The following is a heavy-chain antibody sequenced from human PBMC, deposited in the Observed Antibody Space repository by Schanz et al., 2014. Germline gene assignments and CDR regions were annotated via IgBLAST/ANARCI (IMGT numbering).Heavy chain of an antibody. D-gene: IGHD3-10*01. Sequence: VQLLESGGGLVQPGGSLRLSCAASGFTFRNYGMNWVRQAPGKGLEWVANIGYDGSEKYYVDSVKGRFTISRDNSKDTLYLQMSGLTPEDTAVYYCARGPIPIQGVPMDFWGQGTLVTVS. CDR1: GFTFRNYG. V-gene: IGHV3-33*08. J-gene: IGHJ4*02. CDR3: ARGPIPIQGVPMDF. CDR2: IGYDGSEK.